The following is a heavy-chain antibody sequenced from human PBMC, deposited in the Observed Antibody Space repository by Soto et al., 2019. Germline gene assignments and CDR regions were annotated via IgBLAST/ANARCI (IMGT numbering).Heavy chain of an antibody. CDR3: ARARFCTSTSCYHYFDF. J-gene: IGHJ4*02. D-gene: IGHD2-2*01. CDR2: IYNNGRT. CDR1: GGSISSSS. Sequence: SETLSLTCTVSGGSISSSSWSWIRQPPGRGLEWIGYIYNNGRTDYNPSLKSRVTISVDTSKNHFSLKLSSVTPADTAVYYCARARFCTSTSCYHYFDFWGQGTLVTVSS. V-gene: IGHV4-59*01.